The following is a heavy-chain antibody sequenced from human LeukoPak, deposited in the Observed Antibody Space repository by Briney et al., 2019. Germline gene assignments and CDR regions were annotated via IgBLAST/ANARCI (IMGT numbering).Heavy chain of an antibody. V-gene: IGHV3-30*04. CDR3: ARDQRAIRARGPFDY. Sequence: GGPLRLSWAASGFTFRSYAMHGVRQAPGKGREWVAVISYDGSNKYYADSVKGRFTISRDNSKNTLYLQMNSLRAEDTAVYYCARDQRAIRARGPFDYWGQGTLVTVSS. D-gene: IGHD3-10*01. CDR1: GFTFRSYA. J-gene: IGHJ4*02. CDR2: ISYDGSNK.